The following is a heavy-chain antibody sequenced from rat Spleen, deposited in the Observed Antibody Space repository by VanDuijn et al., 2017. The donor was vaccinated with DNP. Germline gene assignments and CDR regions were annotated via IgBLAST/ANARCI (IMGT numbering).Heavy chain of an antibody. Sequence: EVQLVESGGDLVQPGRSLKLSCAASGFTFSDYYMAWVRQAPTKGLEWVAYISYDGGSTDYGDSVKGRFTISRDNAKNSLYLQMDSLRSEDTATYYCTSPVPSGHYVMDAWGQGTSVTVSS. CDR2: ISYDGGST. D-gene: IGHD4-3*01. CDR1: GFTFSDYY. V-gene: IGHV5-20*01. J-gene: IGHJ4*01. CDR3: TSPVPSGHYVMDA.